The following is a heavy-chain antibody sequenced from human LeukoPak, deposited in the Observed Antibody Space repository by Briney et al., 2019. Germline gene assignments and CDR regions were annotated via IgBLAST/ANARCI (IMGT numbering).Heavy chain of an antibody. CDR3: SREVGGSYWDY. CDR2: IRSKVYGRTT. Sequence: SLRLSCTASGFTFDYYTMSWFRQAPGMGLEWVGLIRSKVYGRTTEHAASVRGRFTISRDDSKSIVYLQMNSLKNEDTALYYCSREVGGSYWDYWGQGNQVTVSS. V-gene: IGHV3-49*03. J-gene: IGHJ4*02. CDR1: GFTFDYYT. D-gene: IGHD1-26*01.